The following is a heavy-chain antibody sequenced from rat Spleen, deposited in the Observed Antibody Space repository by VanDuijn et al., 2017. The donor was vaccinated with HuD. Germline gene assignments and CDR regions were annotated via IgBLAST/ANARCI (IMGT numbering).Heavy chain of an antibody. J-gene: IGHJ2*01. V-gene: IGHV5S13*01. Sequence: EVQLVESGGGLVQPGRSLKLSCAASGFTFSNYGMAWVRQTPTKGLEWVASISTGGGNTYYRDSVKGRFTISRDNVKNILYLQIDSLKSEDTATYYCSRGGATRFDYWGQGVMVTVSS. CDR3: SRGGATRFDY. CDR1: GFTFSNYG. D-gene: IGHD1-11*01. CDR2: ISTGGGNT.